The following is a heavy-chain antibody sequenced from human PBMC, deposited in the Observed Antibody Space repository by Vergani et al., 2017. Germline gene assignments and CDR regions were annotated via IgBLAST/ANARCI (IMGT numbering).Heavy chain of an antibody. D-gene: IGHD2-15*01. CDR1: GDTFTSYS. V-gene: IGHV1-69*11. Sequence: QVQLVQSGAEVKKPGASLKVSCKASGDTFTSYSINWVRQAPGQGLEWMGSIIPSLATTIYAQKFQGRVTITADESTSTAYMELSSLKSEDTAVFYCARATCSGGSCYRGFEYWGQGSLITVSS. CDR3: ARATCSGGSCYRGFEY. J-gene: IGHJ4*02. CDR2: IIPSLATT.